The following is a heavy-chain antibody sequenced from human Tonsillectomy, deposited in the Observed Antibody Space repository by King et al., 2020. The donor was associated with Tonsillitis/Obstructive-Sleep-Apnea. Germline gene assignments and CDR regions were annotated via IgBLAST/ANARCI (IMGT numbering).Heavy chain of an antibody. CDR1: GFTFSDYY. CDR3: ARVYCSTTSCYQPAFDI. J-gene: IGHJ3*02. Sequence: VQLVESGGGLVKPGGSLRLSCAASGFTFSDYYMSWIRQAPGKGLEWVSYISTTSGYTNYADFVKGRFTISRDNAKNSLYLQLNSLSAEDTAVYYCARVYCSTTSCYQPAFDIWGQGTMVTVSS. CDR2: ISTTSGYT. D-gene: IGHD2-2*01. V-gene: IGHV3-11*05.